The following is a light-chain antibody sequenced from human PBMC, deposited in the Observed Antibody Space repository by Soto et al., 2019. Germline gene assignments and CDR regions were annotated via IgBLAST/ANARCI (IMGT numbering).Light chain of an antibody. Sequence: DIVMTQSALLLRVTPVEPASISGISVQRLLHSHGYHYSDWYLQKPVQSPQLLIYLASNRASGVPDRFSGSGSGTDLTLKISRVEAEDVGVYYCLQVLQSPITFGQGTRLEN. CDR1: QRLLHSHGYHY. CDR2: LAS. V-gene: IGKV2-28*01. J-gene: IGKJ5*01. CDR3: LQVLQSPIT.